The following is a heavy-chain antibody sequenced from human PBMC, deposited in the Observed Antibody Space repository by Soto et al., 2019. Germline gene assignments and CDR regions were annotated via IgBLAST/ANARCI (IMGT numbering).Heavy chain of an antibody. D-gene: IGHD5-18*01. V-gene: IGHV3-43*01. CDR3: AKLGLITAMVSYFDY. Sequence: EVQLVESGGVVVQPGGSLRLSCAASGFTFDDYTMHWVRQAPGKGLEWVSLISWDGGSTYYADSVKGRFTISRDNSKNSLNLQMNSLGPEDTALFYCAKLGLITAMVSYFDYWGQGTRVTFSS. CDR1: GFTFDDYT. J-gene: IGHJ4*02. CDR2: ISWDGGST.